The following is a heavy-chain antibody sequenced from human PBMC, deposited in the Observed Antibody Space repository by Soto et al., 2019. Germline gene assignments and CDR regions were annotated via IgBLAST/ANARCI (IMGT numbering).Heavy chain of an antibody. J-gene: IGHJ4*02. D-gene: IGHD6-19*01. CDR2: ISFYNGNT. CDR3: ASATSIAVAGKES. CDR1: GDTITNYG. V-gene: IGHV1-18*01. Sequence: QVQLVQSGGEVRKPGASVKVSCKASGDTITNYGISWVRQAPGQGLEWMGWISFYNGNTKYAQNLXXRXTLTTETSTSTAYMELRSLRSDDTAVYYCASATSIAVAGKESWGQGTLVTVSS.